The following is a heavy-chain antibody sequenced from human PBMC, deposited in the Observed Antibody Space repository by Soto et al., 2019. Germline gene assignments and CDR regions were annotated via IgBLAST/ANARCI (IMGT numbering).Heavy chain of an antibody. D-gene: IGHD2-21*02. J-gene: IGHJ4*02. Sequence: LVESGGGLVYPGGSLTLSCVGSGFRFSGHSMNWVRQAPGKGLQWVSYISSSSDSTYYADSVKGRFTVSRDNAKNALFLQMNSLRDDDTATYYCARLPKGSLVTAWGQGVRVTVSS. CDR1: GFRFSGHS. CDR2: ISSSSDST. CDR3: ARLPKGSLVTA. V-gene: IGHV3-48*02.